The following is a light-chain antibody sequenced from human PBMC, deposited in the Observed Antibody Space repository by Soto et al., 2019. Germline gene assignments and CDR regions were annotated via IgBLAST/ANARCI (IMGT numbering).Light chain of an antibody. CDR3: QRSYSTLPYT. CDR1: QSISSY. CDR2: AAS. J-gene: IGKJ2*01. Sequence: DIQMTQSPSSLSASVGDRVTITCRASQSISSYLNWYQQKPEKAPKMLSYAASSLQSGVPSSFSGSGSGTDVTLTISSVQPEDCETYYCQRSYSTLPYTFGQGIKLEIK. V-gene: IGKV1-39*01.